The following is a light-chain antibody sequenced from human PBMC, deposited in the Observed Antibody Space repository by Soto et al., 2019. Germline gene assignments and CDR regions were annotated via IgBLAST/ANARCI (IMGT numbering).Light chain of an antibody. V-gene: IGLV2-14*01. CDR1: NSDVGAYNY. J-gene: IGLJ2*01. CDR2: DVS. CDR3: SSYTSRSTLDVV. Sequence: QSVLTQPASVSGSPGQSITVSCTGSNSDVGAYNYVSWYQQHPGKAPKLMIYDVSNRPSGVSNRFSGSKSGNTASLTISGLQAEDEADYYCSSYTSRSTLDVVFGGGTKLTVL.